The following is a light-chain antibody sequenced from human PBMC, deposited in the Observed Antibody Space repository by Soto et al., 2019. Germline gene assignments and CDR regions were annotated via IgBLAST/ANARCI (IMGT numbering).Light chain of an antibody. CDR2: GAS. CDR1: QSVRSNS. V-gene: IGKV3-20*01. CDR3: QQFGTSPRT. Sequence: PGEGATLSCRASQSVRSNSLVWYQQKPGQTPRLLIYGASNRATGIPERFTGSGSGTDFTLTISRMEPEDFAMYYCQQFGTSPRTFGQWTKGDSK. J-gene: IGKJ1*01.